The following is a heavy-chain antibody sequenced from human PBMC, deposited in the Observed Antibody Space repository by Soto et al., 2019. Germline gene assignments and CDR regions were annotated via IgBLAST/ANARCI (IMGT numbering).Heavy chain of an antibody. V-gene: IGHV3-7*01. Sequence: GGSLRLSCAASGFTFSSYWMSWVRQAPGKGLEWVANIKQDGSEKYYVDSVKGRFTISRDNAKNSLYLQMNSLRAEDTAVYYCARDIYDFWSGYFGHPMDVWGQGTTVTVSS. CDR1: GFTFSSYW. D-gene: IGHD3-3*01. CDR3: ARDIYDFWSGYFGHPMDV. J-gene: IGHJ6*02. CDR2: IKQDGSEK.